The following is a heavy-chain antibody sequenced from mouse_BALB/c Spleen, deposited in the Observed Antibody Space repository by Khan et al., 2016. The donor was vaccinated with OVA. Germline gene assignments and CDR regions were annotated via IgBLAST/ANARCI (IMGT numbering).Heavy chain of an antibody. CDR3: ARDGSRYNYAMDY. CDR2: ISYSGST. J-gene: IGHJ4*01. CDR1: GYSITSDYA. Sequence: EVQLQESGPGLVKPSQSLSLTCTVTGYSITSDYAWNWIRQFPGNKLEWMGYISYSGSTNYNPSLKSRISLTLDTSKNQFFLQLNSVTTEDTATYYCARDGSRYNYAMDYWGQGTSVTVSS. D-gene: IGHD2-3*01. V-gene: IGHV3-2*02.